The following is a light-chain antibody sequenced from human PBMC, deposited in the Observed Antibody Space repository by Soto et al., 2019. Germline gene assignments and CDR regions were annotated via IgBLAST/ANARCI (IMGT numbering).Light chain of an antibody. Sequence: IVMTQSPATLSVSPGERATLSCRASQNIYSNVAWYQQRPGQATRLLIYRASTRATGIPARVSGSGSGIEFTLTIGSLQSEDFAVYYCQQYNSWPRTFGQGTKVDIK. CDR3: QQYNSWPRT. CDR1: QNIYSN. CDR2: RAS. J-gene: IGKJ1*01. V-gene: IGKV3-15*01.